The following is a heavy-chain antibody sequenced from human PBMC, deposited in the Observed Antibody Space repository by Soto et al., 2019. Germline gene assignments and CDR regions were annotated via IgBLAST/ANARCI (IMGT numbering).Heavy chain of an antibody. D-gene: IGHD1-1*01. CDR1: GGMFSSYT. CDR2: IIPLLGTA. Sequence: QVQLVQSGAEVKKPGSSVKVSCKASGGMFSSYTISWVRQAPGQGLEWVGRIIPLLGTANYAQKFQGRVTITADKSTRTAYMDLSGLRSAETAVYYCARGNNWNDAMYFDVWGQGTMVTVSS. V-gene: IGHV1-69*08. J-gene: IGHJ3*01. CDR3: ARGNNWNDAMYFDV.